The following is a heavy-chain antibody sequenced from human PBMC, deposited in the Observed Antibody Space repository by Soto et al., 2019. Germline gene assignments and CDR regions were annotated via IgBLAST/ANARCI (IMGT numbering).Heavy chain of an antibody. CDR2: INAGKGNT. CDR3: ARDPLGKGDYVLYYYYYGMDV. V-gene: IGHV1-3*01. J-gene: IGHJ6*02. CDR1: GYTFTSYA. Sequence: QVQLVQSGAEVKKPGASVKVSCKASGYTFTSYAMHWVRQAPGQRLEWMGWINAGKGNTKYSQKFQGRVTITRDTSASTAYMELSSLRSEEPAVYYFARDPLGKGDYVLYYYYYGMDVWGQGTTVTVSS. D-gene: IGHD4-17*01.